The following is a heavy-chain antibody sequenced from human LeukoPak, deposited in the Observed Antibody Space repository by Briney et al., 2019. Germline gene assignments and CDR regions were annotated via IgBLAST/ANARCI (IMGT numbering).Heavy chain of an antibody. CDR3: ARTYSSSWYGDYYYYGMDV. D-gene: IGHD6-13*01. CDR2: IWYDGSNK. Sequence: GGSLRLSCAASGFTFSSYGMHWVRQAPGKGLEWVAVIWYDGSNKYYADSVKGRFTISRDNSKNTLYLQMNSLRAEDTAVYYCARTYSSSWYGDYYYYGMDVWGQGTTVTVSS. CDR1: GFTFSSYG. V-gene: IGHV3-33*01. J-gene: IGHJ6*02.